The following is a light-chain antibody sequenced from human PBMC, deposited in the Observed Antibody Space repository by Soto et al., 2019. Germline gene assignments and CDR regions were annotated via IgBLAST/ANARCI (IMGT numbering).Light chain of an antibody. CDR2: HVT. Sequence: CALTQPASVSGSLGQSIPISCSGTSSDVGAYNYVSWYQQYPGKAPKLMIYHVTDRPSGVSNRFSGSKSGNTASLTISGLQAEDEADYYCCSYTTSNTFVFGTGTKVTVL. CDR3: CSYTTSNTFV. J-gene: IGLJ1*01. V-gene: IGLV2-14*01. CDR1: SSDVGAYNY.